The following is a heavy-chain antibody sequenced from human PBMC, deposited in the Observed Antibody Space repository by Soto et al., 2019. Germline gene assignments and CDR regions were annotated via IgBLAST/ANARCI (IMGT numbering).Heavy chain of an antibody. CDR1: GYTFTGYY. V-gene: IGHV1-2*02. CDR2: INPNSGGT. CDR3: ARGSSVVVAAPRRLNWFDP. Sequence: ASVKVSCKASGYTFTGYYIHWVRQAPGQGLEWMGWINPNSGGTNYAQKFQGRVTMTRDTSISTAYMELSRLRSDDTAVYYCARGSSVVVAAPRRLNWFDPWGQGTLVTVSS. J-gene: IGHJ5*02. D-gene: IGHD2-15*01.